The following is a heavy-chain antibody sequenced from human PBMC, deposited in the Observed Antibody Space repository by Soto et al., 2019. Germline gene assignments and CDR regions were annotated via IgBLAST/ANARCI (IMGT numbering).Heavy chain of an antibody. D-gene: IGHD3-10*01. V-gene: IGHV3-30-3*01. CDR1: GFTFSRYA. CDR3: ARDGVANVLLWFGELLYGMDV. Sequence: GGSLRLSCAASGFTFSRYAMHWVRQAPGKGLEWVAVISYDGSNKYYADFVKGRFTISRDNSKNTLYLQMNSLRAEDTAVYYCARDGVANVLLWFGELLYGMDVWGQGTTVTVSS. CDR2: ISYDGSNK. J-gene: IGHJ6*02.